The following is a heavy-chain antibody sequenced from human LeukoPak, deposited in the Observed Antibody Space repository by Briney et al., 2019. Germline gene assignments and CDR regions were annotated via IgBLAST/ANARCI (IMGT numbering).Heavy chain of an antibody. CDR3: ARLLYYYTYPEEN. V-gene: IGHV4-34*01. Sequence: PSETLSLTCAVYGGSFSGYYWSWIRQPPGKGLEWIGEINHSGSTNYNPSLKSRVTISVDTSKNQFSLKLSSVTAADTAVYYCARLLYYYTYPEENWGQGTLVTVSS. CDR1: GGSFSGYY. D-gene: IGHD3-10*01. J-gene: IGHJ4*02. CDR2: INHSGST.